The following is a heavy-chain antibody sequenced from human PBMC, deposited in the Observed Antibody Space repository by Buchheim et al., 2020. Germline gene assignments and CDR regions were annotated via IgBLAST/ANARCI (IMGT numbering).Heavy chain of an antibody. CDR1: GFTFSSYG. CDR3: ARGGYYYDSSGYGY. Sequence: QVQLVESGGGVVQPGRSLRLSCAASGFTFSSYGMHWVRQAPGKGLEWVAVIWYDGSNKYYADSVKGRFTISRDNSKNTMYLQMNSLRAEDTAVYYCARGGYYYDSSGYGYWGQGTL. V-gene: IGHV3-33*01. J-gene: IGHJ4*02. D-gene: IGHD3-22*01. CDR2: IWYDGSNK.